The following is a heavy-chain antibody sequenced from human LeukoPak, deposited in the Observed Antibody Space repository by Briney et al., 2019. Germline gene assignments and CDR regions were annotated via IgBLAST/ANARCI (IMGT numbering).Heavy chain of an antibody. Sequence: PGGSLRLSCAASGVNVSNNYMSWVRQAPRKGLEWVSSIYSGGSSYFADSVKGRFTISKDNSKNTVYLQMHSLRAEDTAVYYCARSPRENSYGYGLLPFDYWGQGTLVTVSS. J-gene: IGHJ4*02. V-gene: IGHV3-53*01. D-gene: IGHD3-16*01. CDR2: IYSGGSS. CDR1: GVNVSNNY. CDR3: ARSPRENSYGYGLLPFDY.